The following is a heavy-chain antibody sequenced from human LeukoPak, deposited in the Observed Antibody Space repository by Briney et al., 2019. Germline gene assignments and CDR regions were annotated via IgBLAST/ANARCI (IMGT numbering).Heavy chain of an antibody. D-gene: IGHD2-21*01. V-gene: IGHV1-58*01. CDR2: VVVGSGNT. J-gene: IGHJ6*03. CDR1: GFTFTSSA. Sequence: GASVKVSCKASGFTFTSSAVQWVRQARGQRLEWIGWVVVGSGNTDYAQKFQGRVTITADNSTSTAYMEVSSLRSDDTAVYYCARVVYGGGAHSYYYYMDVWGKGTTVIVSS. CDR3: ARVVYGGGAHSYYYYMDV.